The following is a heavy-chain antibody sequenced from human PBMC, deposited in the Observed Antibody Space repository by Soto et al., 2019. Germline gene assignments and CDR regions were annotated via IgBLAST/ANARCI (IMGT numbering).Heavy chain of an antibody. CDR3: VRPGIGFLHGLVDV. D-gene: IGHD3-10*01. J-gene: IGHJ6*01. CDR1: SGPSKSHN. CDR2: VYDTWST. Sequence: QVQVQQSGPGLVKPSETLSLTCTVSSGPSKSHNWGWIRQPPGRGLEWIGYVYDTWSTSYNPSLKSRVTVSADPSTNRISLTLRFVTAADTAVYYCVRPGIGFLHGLVDVWGQGTTVIVSS. V-gene: IGHV4-59*08.